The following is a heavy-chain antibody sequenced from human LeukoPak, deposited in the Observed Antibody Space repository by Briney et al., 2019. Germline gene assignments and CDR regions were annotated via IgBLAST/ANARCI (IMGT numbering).Heavy chain of an antibody. Sequence: NPSETLPLTCTVSGGSISSSSYYWGWIRQPPGKGLEWIGSIYYSGSTYYNPSLKSRVTISVDTSKNQFSLKLSSVTAADTAVYYCARHELDYYYYMDVWGKGTTVTISS. D-gene: IGHD6-13*01. CDR2: IYYSGST. V-gene: IGHV4-39*01. CDR3: ARHELDYYYYMDV. CDR1: GGSISSSSYY. J-gene: IGHJ6*03.